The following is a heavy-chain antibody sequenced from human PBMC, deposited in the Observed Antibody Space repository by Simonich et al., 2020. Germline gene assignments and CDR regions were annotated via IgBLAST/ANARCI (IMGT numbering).Heavy chain of an antibody. V-gene: IGHV4-59*08. CDR3: ARLPDY. Sequence: QVQLQESGPGLVKPSETLSLTCTLSGGSISSYYWSWIRQPPGKGLGWIWYIYYSGSTNYNPSLKSRVTISVDTSKNQFSLKLSSVTAADTAVYYCARLPDYWGQGTLVTVSS. CDR2: IYYSGST. J-gene: IGHJ4*02. CDR1: GGSISSYY.